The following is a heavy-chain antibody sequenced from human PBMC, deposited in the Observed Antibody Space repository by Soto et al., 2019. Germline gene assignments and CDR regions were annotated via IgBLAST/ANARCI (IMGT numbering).Heavy chain of an antibody. CDR3: AGLKYSQIFSDPADRGSHWFAP. J-gene: IGHJ5*02. CDR1: GGSMRSDNYF. V-gene: IGHV4-30-4*01. Sequence: TSETLSLTCTVSGGSMRSDNYFWSWIREPPGKGLDWIGYIYYSGSAYYNPSLERRITMSVHTSKKQFSLKLTSVTAADTAIYYCAGLKYSQIFSDPADRGSHWFAPWGQGALVTVSS. CDR2: IYYSGSA. D-gene: IGHD2-2*01.